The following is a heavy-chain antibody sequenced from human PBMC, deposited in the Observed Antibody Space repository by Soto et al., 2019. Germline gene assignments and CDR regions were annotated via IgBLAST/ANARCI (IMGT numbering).Heavy chain of an antibody. D-gene: IGHD3-9*01. J-gene: IGHJ4*02. CDR3: ARGDTLPGY. CDR1: GFSFSRYG. V-gene: IGHV3-33*01. CDR2: ISYDGTNK. Sequence: QVQLVESGGGVVQPGRSLRLSCAAAGFSFSRYGMHWVRQAPGKGLEWVAIISYDGTNKQYADSVKGRFTISRDNSKNTMYLQMNSRRAEDTAGYYCARGDTLPGYWGQGTLVTVSS.